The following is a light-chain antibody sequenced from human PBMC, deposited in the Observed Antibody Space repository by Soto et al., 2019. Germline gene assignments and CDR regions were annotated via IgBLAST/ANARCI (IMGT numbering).Light chain of an antibody. J-gene: IGKJ5*01. Sequence: DIVMTQSPLSLPVTPGEPASISCRSSQSLLHSNGYNYLDWYQQKPGQPPKLLIFWASIREFGVPDRFSGSGSGTDFTLTISSLQAEDVAVYYCQQFYSAITLGQGTRLEIK. CDR1: QSLLHSNGYNY. V-gene: IGKV2-28*01. CDR2: WAS. CDR3: QQFYSAIT.